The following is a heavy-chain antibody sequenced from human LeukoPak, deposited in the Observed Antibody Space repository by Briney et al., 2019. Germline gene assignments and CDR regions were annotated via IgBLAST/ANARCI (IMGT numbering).Heavy chain of an antibody. CDR2: ISGSGDST. V-gene: IGHV3-23*01. J-gene: IGHJ4*02. D-gene: IGHD6-19*01. CDR3: ARRSGIAVAGAFDY. CDR1: GFTFSTYG. Sequence: GGSLRLSCVAPGFTFSTYGMSWVRQAPGKGLEWVSAISGSGDSTYYADSVKGRFTISRDNSKNTLYLQMNSLRAEDTAVYYCARRSGIAVAGAFDYWGQGTLVTVSS.